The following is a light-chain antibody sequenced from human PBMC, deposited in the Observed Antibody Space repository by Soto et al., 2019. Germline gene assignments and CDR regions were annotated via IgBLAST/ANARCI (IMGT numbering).Light chain of an antibody. CDR2: AAS. Sequence: DIQMTQSPSSVSASVGDRVTITCRASQGISSRLAWYQQKPGKAPNLLIYAASSLQSGVPSRFSGSGSETDFTLTIGSLQPEDFATYYCLQSNSFPLTFGGGTKVEIK. CDR3: LQSNSFPLT. CDR1: QGISSR. V-gene: IGKV1-12*01. J-gene: IGKJ4*02.